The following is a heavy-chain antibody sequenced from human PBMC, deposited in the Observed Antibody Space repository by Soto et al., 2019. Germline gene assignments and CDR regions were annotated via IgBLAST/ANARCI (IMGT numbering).Heavy chain of an antibody. CDR3: AKPGYLEQWLVRGYFDY. D-gene: IGHD6-19*01. CDR2: INPSGGST. Sequence: ASVKVSCKASGYTFTSYYMHWVRQAPGQGLEWMGIINPSGGSTSYAQKFQGRVTMTRDTSTSTVYMELSSLRSEDTAVYYCAKPGYLEQWLVRGYFDYWGQGTMVTVSS. V-gene: IGHV1-46*01. CDR1: GYTFTSYY. J-gene: IGHJ4*02.